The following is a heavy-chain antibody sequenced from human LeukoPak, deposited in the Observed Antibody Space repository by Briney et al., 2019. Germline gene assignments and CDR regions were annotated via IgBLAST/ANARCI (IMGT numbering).Heavy chain of an antibody. CDR2: ISSSSSTI. V-gene: IGHV3-48*02. Sequence: GGSLRLSCTASGFTFSTQWMTWVRQAPGKGLEWVSYISSSSSTIYYADSVKGRFTISRDNAKNSLYLQMNSLRDEDTAVYYCARLNWNDGDYWGQGTLVTVSS. D-gene: IGHD1-1*01. CDR3: ARLNWNDGDY. J-gene: IGHJ4*02. CDR1: GFTFSTQW.